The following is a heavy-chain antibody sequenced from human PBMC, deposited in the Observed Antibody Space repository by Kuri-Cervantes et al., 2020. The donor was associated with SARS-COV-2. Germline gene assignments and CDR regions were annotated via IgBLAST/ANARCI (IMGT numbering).Heavy chain of an antibody. V-gene: IGHV3-23*01. CDR3: AKGGLLWFGEYTDY. J-gene: IGHJ4*02. Sequence: GGPLRLSCAASGFTFSSYAMSWVRQAPGKGLEWVSAISGSGGSTYYADSVKGRFTISRDNSKNTLYLQMNSLRAEDTAVYYCAKGGLLWFGEYTDYWGQGTLVTVSS. CDR2: ISGSGGST. CDR1: GFTFSSYA. D-gene: IGHD3-10*01.